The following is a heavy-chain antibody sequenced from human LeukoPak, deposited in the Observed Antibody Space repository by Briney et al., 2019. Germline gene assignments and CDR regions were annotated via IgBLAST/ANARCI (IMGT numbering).Heavy chain of an antibody. CDR3: ARDPQNYYDSSGQYYFDY. CDR2: ISSSSSYI. V-gene: IGHV3-21*01. J-gene: IGHJ4*02. D-gene: IGHD3-22*01. Sequence: GGSLRLSCAASGFAFSSYSMNWVRQAPGKGLEWVSSISSSSSYIYYADSVKGRFTISRDNAKNSLYLQMNSLRAEDTAVYYCARDPQNYYDSSGQYYFDYWGQGTLVTVSS. CDR1: GFAFSSYS.